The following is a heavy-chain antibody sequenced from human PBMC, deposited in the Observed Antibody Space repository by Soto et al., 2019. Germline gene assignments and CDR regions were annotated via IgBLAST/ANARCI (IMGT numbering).Heavy chain of an antibody. CDR2: ISNSGSGI. Sequence: KTGGSLRLSCAASGFTFSDYYMTWIRQAPGKGLEWVSYISNSGSGIYYPDSVKGRFTISRDNAKKSLYLQMSSLRAEDTAVYYCARAYSDAFDIWGQGTMVTVSS. D-gene: IGHD2-15*01. CDR1: GFTFSDYY. V-gene: IGHV3-11*01. CDR3: ARAYSDAFDI. J-gene: IGHJ3*02.